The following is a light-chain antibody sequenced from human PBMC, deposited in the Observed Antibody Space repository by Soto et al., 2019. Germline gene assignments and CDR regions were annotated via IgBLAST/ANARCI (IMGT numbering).Light chain of an antibody. V-gene: IGKV1-39*01. CDR1: QSISIY. CDR2: GPS. CDR3: QQSTNTPWT. J-gene: IGKJ1*01. Sequence: DIQMTQSPSSLSASVGDRVTITCRASQSISIYLNWYQQKPGKAPNLLIYGPSSLQSGGPSRFSGSGSETDFTRTISSLQLEDFAPYYCQQSTNTPWTFGQGTKVEIK.